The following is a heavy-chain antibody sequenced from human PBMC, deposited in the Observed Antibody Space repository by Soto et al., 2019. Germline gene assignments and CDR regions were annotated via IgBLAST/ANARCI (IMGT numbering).Heavy chain of an antibody. CDR1: GFTFRSYA. V-gene: IGHV3-30-3*01. D-gene: IGHD3-10*01. CDR2: ISYDGSNK. Sequence: QVQLVESGGGVVQPGRSLRLSCAASGFTFRSYAMHWVRQAPGKGLEWVAVISYDGSNKYYADSVKGRFTISRDNSNNALYMQMNSLGAEDTAVYYCARDRVLLFGELFHARGWLDPWGQGTLVTVTS. J-gene: IGHJ5*02. CDR3: ARDRVLLFGELFHARGWLDP.